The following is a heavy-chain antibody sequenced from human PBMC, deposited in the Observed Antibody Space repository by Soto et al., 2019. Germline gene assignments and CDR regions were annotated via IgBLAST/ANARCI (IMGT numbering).Heavy chain of an antibody. D-gene: IGHD6-13*01. CDR3: AAGEASSRNLAPYYLDF. V-gene: IGHV4-59*01. Sequence: PSETLSLTGTVSGGSMRNYFWTWIRQPPGKGLEWIGYIHYSGTTSFFPSYNPSLRSRVTISEDTSKNQFSLKLLSVTTADTAVYFCAAGEASSRNLAPYYLDFWGQGTQVTVSS. J-gene: IGHJ4*02. CDR2: IHYSGTT. CDR1: GGSMRNYF.